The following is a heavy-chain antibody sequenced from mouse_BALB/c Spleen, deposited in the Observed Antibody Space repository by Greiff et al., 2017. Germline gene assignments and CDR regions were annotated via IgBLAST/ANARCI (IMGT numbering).Heavy chain of an antibody. CDR1: GFSLTSYG. Sequence: VQLQESGPSLVQPSQSLSITCTVSGFSLTSYGVHWVRQSPGKGLEWLGVIWRGGSTDYNAAFMSRLSITKDNSKSQVFFKMNSLQADDTAIYYCAKIDYYGTPFAYWGQGTLVTVSA. J-gene: IGHJ3*01. D-gene: IGHD1-1*01. CDR2: IWRGGST. V-gene: IGHV2-5-1*01. CDR3: AKIDYYGTPFAY.